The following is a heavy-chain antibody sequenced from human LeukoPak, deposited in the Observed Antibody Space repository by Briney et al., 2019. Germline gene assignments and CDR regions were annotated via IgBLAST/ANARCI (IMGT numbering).Heavy chain of an antibody. CDR1: GGSFSGYY. CDR2: INHSGST. V-gene: IGHV4-34*01. J-gene: IGHJ4*02. D-gene: IGHD3-10*01. Sequence: PPETLSLTCAVYGGSFSGYYWSWIRQPPGKGLEWIGEINHSGSTNYNPSLKSRVTISVDTSKNQFSLKLSSVTAADTAVYYCARAYYYGSGSYDYWGQGTLVTVSS. CDR3: ARAYYYGSGSYDY.